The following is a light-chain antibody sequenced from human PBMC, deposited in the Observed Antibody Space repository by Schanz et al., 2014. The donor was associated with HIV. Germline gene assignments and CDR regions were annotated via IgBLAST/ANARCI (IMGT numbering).Light chain of an antibody. CDR1: QGISSY. V-gene: IGKV1-8*01. J-gene: IGKJ4*01. CDR2: AAS. CDR3: QQSYTKPLT. Sequence: AIRITQSPSSLSASTGDRVTITCRASQGISSYLAWYQQKPGKAPKLLIYAASTLQSGVPSRFSGSGYGTLFTLSIRSLQPEDFGYYYCQQSYTKPLTFGGGTKVEVK.